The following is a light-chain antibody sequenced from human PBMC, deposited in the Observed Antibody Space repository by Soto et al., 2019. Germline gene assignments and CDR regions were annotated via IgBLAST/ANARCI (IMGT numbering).Light chain of an antibody. Sequence: EIVLTQSPATLSLSPGERATLSCRASQSVSSYLAWYQQKPGQAPRLLIYDASNSATGIPARFSGSGSGTAFTLTISSLEPGDFAVYYCQQRSNWPLTFGGGTKVDIK. CDR3: QQRSNWPLT. J-gene: IGKJ4*01. V-gene: IGKV3-11*01. CDR1: QSVSSY. CDR2: DAS.